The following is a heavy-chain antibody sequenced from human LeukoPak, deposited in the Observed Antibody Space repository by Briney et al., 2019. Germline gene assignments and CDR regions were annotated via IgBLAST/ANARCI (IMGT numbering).Heavy chain of an antibody. D-gene: IGHD1-26*01. CDR3: ARVRYEVGANYYGY. J-gene: IGHJ4*02. CDR1: GYTFTSYG. V-gene: IGHV1-18*01. Sequence: ASVKVSCKASGYTFTSYGISWVRQATGQGLEWMGWISVYNGNTNYAQKLQGRVTMTTDTSTSTAYMELSSLRSEDTAVYCCARVRYEVGANYYGYWGQGTLVTVSS. CDR2: ISVYNGNT.